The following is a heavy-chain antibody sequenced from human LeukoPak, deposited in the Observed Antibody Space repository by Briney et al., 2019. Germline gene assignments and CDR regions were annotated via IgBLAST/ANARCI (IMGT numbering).Heavy chain of an antibody. CDR1: GFTFRSFA. Sequence: GGSLRLSCAASGFTFRSFAVSWVRQAPGKGLEWVSVISGSGDSTYYADSVKGRFTISRDNSKNTLYLQMNSLRAEDTAIYYCARVRSVGGNPHAFNIWGQGTMVTVSS. D-gene: IGHD4-23*01. V-gene: IGHV3-23*01. CDR3: ARVRSVGGNPHAFNI. J-gene: IGHJ3*02. CDR2: ISGSGDST.